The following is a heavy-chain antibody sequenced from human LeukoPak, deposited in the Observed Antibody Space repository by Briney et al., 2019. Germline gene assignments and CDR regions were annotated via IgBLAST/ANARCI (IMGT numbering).Heavy chain of an antibody. CDR2: IYHSGST. D-gene: IGHD2-2*01. CDR1: GGSISSSNW. V-gene: IGHV4-4*02. Sequence: PSETLSLTCAVSGGSISSSNWWSWVRQPPGKGLEWIGEIYHSGSTNYNPSLKSRVTISVDKSKNQFSLKLSSVTAADTAVYYCARVGGRYCSSTSCYGVYYYYGMDVWGQGTTVTVSS. J-gene: IGHJ6*02. CDR3: ARVGGRYCSSTSCYGVYYYYGMDV.